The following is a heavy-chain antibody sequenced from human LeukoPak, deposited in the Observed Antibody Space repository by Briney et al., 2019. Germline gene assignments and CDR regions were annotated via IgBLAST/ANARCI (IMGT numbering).Heavy chain of an antibody. J-gene: IGHJ1*01. V-gene: IGHV3-23*01. CDR2: ISGSGGST. CDR1: GFTFTSYA. Sequence: PGGSLRLSCAASGFTFTSYALSWVRQAPGKGLEWVSSISGSGGSTYYADSVKGRFTIPRDNSKNTLYLQMNSLRAEDTAVYYCAKDLPNPGTSRHFQYWGQGTLVTVSS. D-gene: IGHD2-8*01. CDR3: AKDLPNPGTSRHFQY.